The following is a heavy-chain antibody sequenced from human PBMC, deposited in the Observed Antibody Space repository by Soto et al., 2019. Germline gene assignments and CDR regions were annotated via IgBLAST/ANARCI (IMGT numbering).Heavy chain of an antibody. V-gene: IGHV3-30*04. CDR1: GFTFTAFA. D-gene: IGHD3-9*01. CDR2: ISYDGRQS. Sequence: QVPLVESGGGVVQPGRSLRLSCAASGFTFTAFAVHWVRQPPGKGLEWVAVISYDGRQSHYADSVRGRLTLSRDNSKNTVFLQMNSLTTDDTAIYYCAKDRYFDSYYFDYWGQGTRVTVSS. J-gene: IGHJ4*02. CDR3: AKDRYFDSYYFDY.